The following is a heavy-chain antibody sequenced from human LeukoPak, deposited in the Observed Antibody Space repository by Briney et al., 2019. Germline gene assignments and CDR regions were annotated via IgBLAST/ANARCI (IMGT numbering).Heavy chain of an antibody. D-gene: IGHD3-22*01. J-gene: IGHJ3*01. Sequence: GGSLRLSCAASGFSVSSNYMTWVRQAPGKGLEWVSVIYSGGSPDYADSAKGRFTISTDNSKNTLYLQMNSLRVEDTAVYYCARDGADNSGYYFGSLWGQGTVVTVSS. CDR3: ARDGADNSGYYFGSL. V-gene: IGHV3-53*01. CDR1: GFSVSSNY. CDR2: IYSGGSP.